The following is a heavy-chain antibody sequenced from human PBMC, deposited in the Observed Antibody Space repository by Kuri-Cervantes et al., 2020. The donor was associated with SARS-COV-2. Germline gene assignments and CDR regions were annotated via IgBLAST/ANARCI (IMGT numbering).Heavy chain of an antibody. CDR1: GGTFSSYA. Sequence: SVKVSCKASGGTFSSYAISWVRQAPGQGLEWMGGIIPIFGKANYAQKFQGRVTITTDESTSTAYMELSSLSSDDTAGYYCASFYGGNSGDAFDIWGQGTMVTVSS. CDR3: ASFYGGNSGDAFDI. J-gene: IGHJ3*02. CDR2: IIPIFGKA. V-gene: IGHV1-69*05. D-gene: IGHD4-23*01.